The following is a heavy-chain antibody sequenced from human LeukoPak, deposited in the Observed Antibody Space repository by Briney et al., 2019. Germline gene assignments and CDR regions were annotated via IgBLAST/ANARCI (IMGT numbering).Heavy chain of an antibody. CDR3: AMAMVGGVRGDYYGMDV. D-gene: IGHD3-10*01. Sequence: PSETLSLTCTVSGGSISNGDYYWSWIRQPPGKGLEWLGYIYYSGSTNYNPSLKSRVAISVDTSKNQFSLKLSSVTAADTAVYYCAMAMVGGVRGDYYGMDVWGQGTTVTVSS. J-gene: IGHJ6*02. CDR1: GGSISNGDYY. CDR2: IYYSGST. V-gene: IGHV4-61*08.